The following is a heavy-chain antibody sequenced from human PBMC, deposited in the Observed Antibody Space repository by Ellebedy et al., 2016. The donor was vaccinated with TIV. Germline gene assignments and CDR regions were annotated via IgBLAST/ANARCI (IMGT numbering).Heavy chain of an antibody. CDR3: ARGPYYYGSGSYWTMDDY. V-gene: IGHV4-30-2*01. CDR2: IYHSGST. CDR1: GGSISSGGYS. D-gene: IGHD3-10*01. J-gene: IGHJ4*02. Sequence: MPSETLSLTCAVSGGSISSGGYSWSWIRQPPGKGLEWIGYIYHSGSTYYNPSLKSRVTISVDRSKNQFSLKLSSVTAADTAVYYCARGPYYYGSGSYWTMDDYWGQGTLVTVSS.